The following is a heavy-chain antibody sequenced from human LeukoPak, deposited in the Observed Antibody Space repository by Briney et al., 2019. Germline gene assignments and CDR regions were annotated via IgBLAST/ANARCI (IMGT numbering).Heavy chain of an antibody. Sequence: SETLSLTCTVSGGSISSSSYYWGWIRQPPGKGLEWIGSIYYSGSTYYNPSLKSRVTISVDTSKNQFSLKLSSVTAADTAVYYCASTTMIVVSFDYWGQGTLVTVSS. CDR2: IYYSGST. V-gene: IGHV4-39*07. D-gene: IGHD3-22*01. CDR1: GGSISSSSYY. J-gene: IGHJ4*02. CDR3: ASTTMIVVSFDY.